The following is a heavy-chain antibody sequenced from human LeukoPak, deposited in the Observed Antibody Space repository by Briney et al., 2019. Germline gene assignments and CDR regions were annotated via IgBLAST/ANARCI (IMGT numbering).Heavy chain of an antibody. V-gene: IGHV3-30-3*01. CDR2: ISYDGGNE. J-gene: IGHJ4*02. Sequence: PGRSLRLSCAASGFTFSYYTMHWVRQAPGKGLEWVAVISYDGGNEYYADSVKGRFTISRDNSKNTLYLQMNSLRVEDTAVYYCARVLNYYDSSGYYFSYWGQGTLVTVSS. CDR1: GFTFSYYT. D-gene: IGHD3-22*01. CDR3: ARVLNYYDSSGYYFSY.